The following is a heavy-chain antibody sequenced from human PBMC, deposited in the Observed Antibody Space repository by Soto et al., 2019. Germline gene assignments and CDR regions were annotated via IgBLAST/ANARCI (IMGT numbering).Heavy chain of an antibody. V-gene: IGHV2-5*02. CDR2: IYWDDDK. J-gene: IGHJ4*02. CDR1: GFSLSTSGVG. D-gene: IGHD3-22*01. Sequence: QITLKESGPPLVKPTQTLTLTCTFSGFSLSTSGVGVGWIRQPPGKALEWLALIYWDDDKRYSPSLKSRLTITKDTSKNQVVLTMTNMDPVDTATYYCAHRPYYYDSSGYAYFDYWGQGTLVTVSS. CDR3: AHRPYYYDSSGYAYFDY.